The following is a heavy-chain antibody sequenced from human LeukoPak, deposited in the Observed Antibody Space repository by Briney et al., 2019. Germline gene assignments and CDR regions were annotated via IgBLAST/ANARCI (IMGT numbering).Heavy chain of an antibody. V-gene: IGHV4-34*01. CDR2: INHSGST. J-gene: IGHJ6*03. CDR3: ARARYYYGSGNLSRRVYYMDV. CDR1: GGSFSGYY. Sequence: SETLSLTCAVYGGSFSGYYWSWIRQPPGKGLEWIGEINHSGSTNYNPSLKSRVTISVDTSKNQFSLKLSSVTAADTAVYYCARARYYYGSGNLSRRVYYMDVWGKGTTVTVSS. D-gene: IGHD3-10*01.